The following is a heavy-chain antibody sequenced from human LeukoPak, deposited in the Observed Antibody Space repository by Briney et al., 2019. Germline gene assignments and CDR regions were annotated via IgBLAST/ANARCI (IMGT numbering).Heavy chain of an antibody. CDR1: GGSNSSSSYY. V-gene: IGHV4-39*07. CDR3: ARSCSSTSCRDTYYYYYMDV. D-gene: IGHD2-2*01. Sequence: SETLSLTCTVSGGSNSSSSYYWGWIRQPPGKGLEWIGSIYYSGSTYYNPSLKSRVTISVDRSKNQFSLKLSSVTAADTAVYYCARSCSSTSCRDTYYYYYMDVWGKGTTVTVSS. J-gene: IGHJ6*03. CDR2: IYYSGST.